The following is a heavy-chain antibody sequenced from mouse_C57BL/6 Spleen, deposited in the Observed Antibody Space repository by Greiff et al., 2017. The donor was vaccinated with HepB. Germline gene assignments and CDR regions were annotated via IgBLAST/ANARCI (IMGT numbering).Heavy chain of an antibody. CDR3: ARSGFITTVVAYYFDY. CDR2: INPYNGGT. J-gene: IGHJ2*01. CDR1: GYTFTDYY. Sequence: EVQLQQSGPVLVKPGASVKMSCKASGYTFTDYYMNWVKQSHGKSLEWIGVINPYNGGTSYNQKFKGKATLTVDKSSSTAYMELNSLTSEDSAVYYCARSGFITTVVAYYFDYWGQGTTLTVSS. V-gene: IGHV1-19*01. D-gene: IGHD1-1*01.